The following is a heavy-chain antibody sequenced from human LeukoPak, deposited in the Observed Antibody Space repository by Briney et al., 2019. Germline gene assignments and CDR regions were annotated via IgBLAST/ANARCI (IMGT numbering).Heavy chain of an antibody. V-gene: IGHV1-8*02. J-gene: IGHJ4*02. CDR3: GRGLPSGSFDY. CDR1: GYTFTSYD. CDR2: MNPNSGNT. Sequence: ASVKLSCKASGYTFTSYDNNWVRQATGQGLEWMGWMNPNSGNTGYAQKFQGRFTMTRNTSISTAYMELSSLRSEDTAVYYGGRGLPSGSFDYWGQGTLVTVSS. D-gene: IGHD1-26*01.